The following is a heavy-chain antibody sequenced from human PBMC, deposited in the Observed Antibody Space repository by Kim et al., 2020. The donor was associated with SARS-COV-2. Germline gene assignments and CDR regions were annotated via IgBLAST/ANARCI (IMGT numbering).Heavy chain of an antibody. D-gene: IGHD3-16*01. Sequence: GGSLRLSCAASEFTFSSYSMNWVRQAPGKGLEWVSSISSSRSYIYYADSVKGRFTISRDNAKNTLYLQMNSLRAEDTAVYYCARQISSTSSGCVMLSYY. CDR1: EFTFSSYS. J-gene: IGHJ6*01. V-gene: IGHV3-21*04. CDR2: ISSSRSYI. CDR3: ARQISSTSSGCVMLSYY.